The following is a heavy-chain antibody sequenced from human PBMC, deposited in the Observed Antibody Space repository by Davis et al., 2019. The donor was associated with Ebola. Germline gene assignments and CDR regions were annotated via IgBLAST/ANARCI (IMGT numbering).Heavy chain of an antibody. Sequence: GSLRLSCTVSGGSLGSYYWTWIRQPPGKRLEYIGHIHYSGDTNYNPSLKTRVAMSVDTSKNQFSLKLSSVTAADTAVYYCARDYDSSGLFDLWGQGTLVTVSS. V-gene: IGHV4-59*12. CDR3: ARDYDSSGLFDL. CDR1: GGSLGSYY. D-gene: IGHD3-22*01. J-gene: IGHJ4*02. CDR2: IHYSGDT.